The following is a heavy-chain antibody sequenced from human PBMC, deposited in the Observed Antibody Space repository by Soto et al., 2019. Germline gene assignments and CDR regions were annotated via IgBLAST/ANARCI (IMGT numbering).Heavy chain of an antibody. V-gene: IGHV1-18*01. J-gene: IGHJ4*02. D-gene: IGHD6-19*01. Sequence: ASVKVSCKASGYTFSSYGVSWVRQAPGQGLEWMGWISAYNGNTTYADSVKGRFTIFRHNAKNTLYLQLNSLRAEDTALYYCARGYSSGPDYWGQGTLVTVSS. CDR2: ISAYNGNT. CDR3: ARGYSSGPDY. CDR1: GYTFSSYG.